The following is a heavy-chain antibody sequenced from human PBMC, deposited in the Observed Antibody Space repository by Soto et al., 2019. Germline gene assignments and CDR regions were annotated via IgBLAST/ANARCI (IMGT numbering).Heavy chain of an antibody. D-gene: IGHD3-10*01. CDR2: TKNKANSYTT. V-gene: IGHV3-72*01. J-gene: IGHJ4*02. CDR3: ARVALSGSGIRFFDY. CDR1: GFTFSDHY. Sequence: EVQLVESGGGLVQPGGSLRLSCAASGFTFSDHYMDWVRQAPGKGLEWVGRTKNKANSYTTEYAASVKGRFTISRDDSKNSLYLQMNSLKAEDTAMYYCARVALSGSGIRFFDYWGQGTLVTVSS.